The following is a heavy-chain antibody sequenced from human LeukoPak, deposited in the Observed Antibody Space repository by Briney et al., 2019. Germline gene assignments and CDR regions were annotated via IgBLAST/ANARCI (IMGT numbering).Heavy chain of an antibody. D-gene: IGHD5-18*01. CDR2: IYTSGST. V-gene: IGHV4-4*09. Sequence: SETLSLTCTVSGGSISSYYWSWIRQPPGKGLEWIGYIYTSGSTNYNPSLKSRVTISVDTSKNQFSLKLSSVIAADTAVYYCARCGYSYGTGYYFDYWGQGALVTVSS. CDR3: ARCGYSYGTGYYFDY. CDR1: GGSISSYY. J-gene: IGHJ4*02.